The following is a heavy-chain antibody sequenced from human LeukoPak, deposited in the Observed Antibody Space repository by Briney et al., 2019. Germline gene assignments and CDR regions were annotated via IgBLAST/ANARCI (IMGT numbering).Heavy chain of an antibody. V-gene: IGHV3-23*01. D-gene: IGHD1-26*01. CDR1: GFTFTSYV. CDR2: ISGSGGDT. CDR3: AKGQGGRYYFDD. J-gene: IGHJ4*02. Sequence: PGGSLRLSCEASGFTFTSYVMNWVRQDPGKGLEWVSGISGSGGDTYYTDSVKGRFTISRDNSKNTLNLQMNSRTADDTAVYYCAKGQGGRYYFDDWGQGTLVTVSS.